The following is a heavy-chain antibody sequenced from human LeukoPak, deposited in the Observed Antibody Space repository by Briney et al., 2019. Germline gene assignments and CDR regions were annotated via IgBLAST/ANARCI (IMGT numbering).Heavy chain of an antibody. CDR1: GGSISNGGYY. V-gene: IGHV4-31*03. Sequence: SETLSLTCTVSGGSISNGGYYWSWIRQHPGKGLEWIGYIYYSGSTYYNPSLKSRVTISVDTSKNQFSLKLSSVTAADTAVYYCARDVGGDYAFDYWGQGTLVTVSS. D-gene: IGHD4-17*01. J-gene: IGHJ4*02. CDR3: ARDVGGDYAFDY. CDR2: IYYSGST.